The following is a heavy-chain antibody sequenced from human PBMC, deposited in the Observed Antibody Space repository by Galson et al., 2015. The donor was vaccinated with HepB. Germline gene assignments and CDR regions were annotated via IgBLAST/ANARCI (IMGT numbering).Heavy chain of an antibody. V-gene: IGHV4-34*01. D-gene: IGHD1-14*01. Sequence: ETLSLTCAVYGGSFSGYYWSWLRQPPGKGLEWIGEINHSGSTNYNPSLKSRVTISVDTSKNQFSLKLNSVTAADTAVYYCARYGEPVQSPPSYYYYMDVWGKGTTVTVSS. CDR3: ARYGEPVQSPPSYYYYMDV. CDR1: GGSFSGYY. CDR2: INHSGST. J-gene: IGHJ6*03.